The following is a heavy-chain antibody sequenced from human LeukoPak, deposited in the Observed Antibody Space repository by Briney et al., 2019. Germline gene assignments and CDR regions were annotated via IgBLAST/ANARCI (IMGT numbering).Heavy chain of an antibody. CDR3: ARVFGARRGFDY. J-gene: IGHJ4*02. V-gene: IGHV4-59*01. D-gene: IGHD3-10*01. CDR2: IYYSGST. CDR1: GGSISSYY. Sequence: SETLSLTCTVPGGSISSYYWSWIRQPPGKGLEWIGYIYYSGSTNYNPSLKSRVTISVDTSKNQFSLKLSSVTAADTAVYYCARVFGARRGFDYWGQGTLVTVSS.